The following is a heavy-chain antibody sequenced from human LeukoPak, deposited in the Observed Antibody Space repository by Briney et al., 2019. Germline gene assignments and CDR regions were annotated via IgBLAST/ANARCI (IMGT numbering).Heavy chain of an antibody. V-gene: IGHV1-46*01. J-gene: IGHJ6*04. CDR3: AREAAGTGGLDV. D-gene: IGHD6-13*01. Sequence: XXGIINPSGDTTSYAQKFQGRVTMTRDTSTSTVYMELSSLRSEDTAVYYCAREAAGTGGLDVWGKGTTVTVSS. CDR2: INPSGDTT.